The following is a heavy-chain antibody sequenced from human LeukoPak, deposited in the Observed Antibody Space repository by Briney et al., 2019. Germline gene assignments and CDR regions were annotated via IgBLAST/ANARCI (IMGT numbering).Heavy chain of an antibody. J-gene: IGHJ5*02. V-gene: IGHV4-59*12. D-gene: IGHD5-12*01. CDR3: ARDLGYDGFDWAP. CDR2: VYYTGTT. Sequence: PSETLSLTCTVSGDSISSYYWSWIRQPPGKGLEYIGYVYYTGTTIYNPSLKSRVTISVDTSTNQFSLRLTSVTAADTAVYYCARDLGYDGFDWAPWGQGTLVTVSS. CDR1: GDSISSYY.